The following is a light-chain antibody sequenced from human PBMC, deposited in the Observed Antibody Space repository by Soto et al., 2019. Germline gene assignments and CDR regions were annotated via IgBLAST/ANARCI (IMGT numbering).Light chain of an antibody. CDR2: EVS. Sequence: QSALTQPASVSGSPGQSITISCTGTSSDVGGYPYVSWYQQHPGKAPKLMIFEVSNRPSGVSPRFSGSKSGNTASLTISGLQAEDEADYYCVSYIDSSKTHWVFGGGTKLTVL. CDR1: SSDVGGYPY. CDR3: VSYIDSSKTHWV. J-gene: IGLJ3*02. V-gene: IGLV2-14*01.